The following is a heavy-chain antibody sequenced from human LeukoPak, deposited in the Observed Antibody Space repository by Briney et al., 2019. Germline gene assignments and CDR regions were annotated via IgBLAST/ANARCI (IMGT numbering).Heavy chain of an antibody. Sequence: SETLSLTCDVSGGSVTSTNWWTWFRQPPGKGLEWIGEVHLDGRTNYNPSLKSQLVMSADLPENHISLKLTSVTAADTAVYYCAREGGFYRPLDYSGQGTLVTVSS. V-gene: IGHV4-4*02. CDR2: VHLDGRT. CDR3: AREGGFYRPLDY. CDR1: GGSVTSTNW. D-gene: IGHD6-25*01. J-gene: IGHJ4*02.